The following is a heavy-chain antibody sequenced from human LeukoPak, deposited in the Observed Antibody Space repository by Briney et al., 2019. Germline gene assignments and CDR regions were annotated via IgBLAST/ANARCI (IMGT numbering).Heavy chain of an antibody. CDR3: ARGGSHFDY. V-gene: IGHV4-59*01. CDR1: GGSISRYY. CDR2: IYYSGST. J-gene: IGHJ4*02. Sequence: PSETLSLTCTVSGGSISRYYWSWIRQPPGKGLEWIGYIYYSGSTNYNPSLKSRVTISVDTSKNQFSLKLSSVTAADTAVYYCARGGSHFDYWGQGTLVTVSS.